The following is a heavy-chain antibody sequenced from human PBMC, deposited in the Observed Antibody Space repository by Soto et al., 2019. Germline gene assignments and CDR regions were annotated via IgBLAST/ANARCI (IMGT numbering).Heavy chain of an antibody. D-gene: IGHD2-15*01. CDR2: IRSKAYGGTT. V-gene: IGHV3-49*04. J-gene: IGHJ4*02. CDR3: TREGLDYQLDY. CDR1: GFTFVDYA. Sequence: GGSLRLSCTASGFTFVDYAMSWVRQAPGKGLEWVGFIRSKAYGGTTEYAASVKGRFTISRDDSKSIAYLQMNSLKTEDTAVYYCTREGLDYQLDYWGQGTLVTVSS.